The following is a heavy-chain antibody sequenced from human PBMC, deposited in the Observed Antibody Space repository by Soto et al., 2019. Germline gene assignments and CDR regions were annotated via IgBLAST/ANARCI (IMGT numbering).Heavy chain of an antibody. CDR1: GGTFSSYA. CDR2: IIPSFGTA. CDR3: ARGGGDSSGYAGYFQH. J-gene: IGHJ1*01. V-gene: IGHV1-69*01. Sequence: QVQLVQSGAEVKKPGSSVKVSCKASGGTFSSYAISWVRQAPGQGLEWMGGIIPSFGTANYAQKFQGRVTITADESTGTAYMELSSLGSEDTAVYYCARGGGDSSGYAGYFQHWGQGNLVTVSS. D-gene: IGHD3-22*01.